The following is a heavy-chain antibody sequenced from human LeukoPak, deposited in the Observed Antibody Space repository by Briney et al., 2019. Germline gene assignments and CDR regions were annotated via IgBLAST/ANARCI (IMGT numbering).Heavy chain of an antibody. V-gene: IGHV3-30*04. D-gene: IGHD2-2*01. CDR2: ISYDGSNK. CDR1: GFTFSSYA. CDR3: ARDGQDRGYCSSTSCYGWTYSDY. J-gene: IGHJ4*02. Sequence: GGSLRLSCAASGFTFSSYAMHWVRQAPGKGLEWVAVISYDGSNKYYADSVKGRFTISRDNSKNTLYLQMNSLRAEDTAVYYCARDGQDRGYCSSTSCYGWTYSDYWGQGTLVTVSS.